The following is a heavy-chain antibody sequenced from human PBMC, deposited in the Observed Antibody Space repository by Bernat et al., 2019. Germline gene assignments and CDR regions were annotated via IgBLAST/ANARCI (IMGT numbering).Heavy chain of an antibody. D-gene: IGHD6-19*01. CDR1: GFTFSSYG. J-gene: IGHJ4*02. Sequence: QVQLVESGGGVVQPGRSLRLSCAASGFTFSSYGMHWVRQAPGKGLEWVAVIWYDGSNKYYADSGKGRFTISRDNSKNTLYLQMNSLRAEDTAVYYCARGPVAGTGNDYWGQGTLVTVSS. CDR2: IWYDGSNK. V-gene: IGHV3-33*01. CDR3: ARGPVAGTGNDY.